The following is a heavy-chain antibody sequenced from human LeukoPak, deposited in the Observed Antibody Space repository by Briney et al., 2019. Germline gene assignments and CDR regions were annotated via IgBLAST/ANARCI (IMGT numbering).Heavy chain of an antibody. CDR1: GYIFTNYG. V-gene: IGHV1-18*01. CDR2: ISTHKGYT. J-gene: IGHJ6*02. Sequence: ASVTVSCKASGYIFTNYGISWVRQAPGQGLEWMGWISTHKGYTNYAQKFQGRVTMTTDTPTSIVYMELTNLRSDDTAVYYCAREDNDDYYYYGMDVWGQGTPVTVSS. D-gene: IGHD1-1*01. CDR3: AREDNDDYYYYGMDV.